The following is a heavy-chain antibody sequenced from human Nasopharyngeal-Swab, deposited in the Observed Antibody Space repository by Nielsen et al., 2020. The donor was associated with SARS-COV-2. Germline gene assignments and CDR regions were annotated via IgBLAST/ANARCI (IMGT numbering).Heavy chain of an antibody. V-gene: IGHV4-39*07. D-gene: IGHD3/OR15-3a*01. CDR2: IHNSGTP. CDR3: ASGPFGPGDSYYYYGLDV. J-gene: IGHJ6*02. Sequence: GSLRLSCTVSGDSIRSTTFYWGWIRQPPGKGLERIGSIHNSGTPYYIPSLKSRVTISVDTSKNQFSLKMRSVTAADTAVYYCASGPFGPGDSYYYYGLDVWGQGTTVTVSS. CDR1: GDSIRSTTFY.